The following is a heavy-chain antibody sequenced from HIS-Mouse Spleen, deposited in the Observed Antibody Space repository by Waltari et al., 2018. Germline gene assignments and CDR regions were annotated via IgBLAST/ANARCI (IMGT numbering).Heavy chain of an antibody. D-gene: IGHD3-3*01. Sequence: QVQLQESGPGLVKPSETLSLTCTVSGGSISSYYWSWIRQPAGKGLEWIGRIYTSGSTNYNPPLKSRVTRSVETSKNQFSLKLSAVTAADTAVYYCARDFHDFWSGYYGGDKKHDAFDIWGQGTMVTVSS. CDR1: GGSISSYY. CDR2: IYTSGST. CDR3: ARDFHDFWSGYYGGDKKHDAFDI. V-gene: IGHV4-4*07. J-gene: IGHJ3*02.